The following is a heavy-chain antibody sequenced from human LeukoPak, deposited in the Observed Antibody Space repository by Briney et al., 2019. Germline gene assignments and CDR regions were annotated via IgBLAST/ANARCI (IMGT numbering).Heavy chain of an antibody. V-gene: IGHV3-23*01. J-gene: IGHJ5*02. CDR3: ARSSAPYCGGDCLNWSDP. CDR1: GFTFSSNA. Sequence: AGGSLRLSCAASGFTFSSNAMSWVRQAPGKGLEWVSTISDSGGITHYADSVKGRFTISRDNSKNTLYLQMNSLRAEDTAVYYCARSSAPYCGGDCLNWSDPWGQGTLVTVSS. CDR2: ISDSGGIT. D-gene: IGHD2-21*02.